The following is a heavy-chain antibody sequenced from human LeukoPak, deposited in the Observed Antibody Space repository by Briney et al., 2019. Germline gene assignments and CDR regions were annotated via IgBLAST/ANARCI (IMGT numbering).Heavy chain of an antibody. CDR2: ISWNSGSI. J-gene: IGHJ3*02. D-gene: IGHD1-26*01. CDR3: AKWWDMHDAFDI. V-gene: IGHV3-9*01. CDR1: GFTFDDYA. Sequence: GGSLRLSCAASGFTFDDYAMHWVRQAPGKGLEWVSVISWNSGSIGYADSVKGRFTISRDNAKNSLYLQMNSLRAEDTALYYCAKWWDMHDAFDIWGQGTMVTVSS.